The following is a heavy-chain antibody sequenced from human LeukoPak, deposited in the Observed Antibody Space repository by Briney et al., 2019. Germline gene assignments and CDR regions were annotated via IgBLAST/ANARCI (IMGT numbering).Heavy chain of an antibody. CDR3: ARDYYDSSGGDYFDY. CDR1: GYTFTSYG. D-gene: IGHD3-22*01. CDR2: ISAYNGNT. J-gene: IGHJ4*02. Sequence: ASVKVSCKASGYTFTSYGISWVRQAPGQGLEWMGWISAYNGNTNYAQKLQGRVTMTTDTSTSTAYMELRSLRSDDTAVYYCARDYYDSSGGDYFDYRGQGTLVTVSS. V-gene: IGHV1-18*01.